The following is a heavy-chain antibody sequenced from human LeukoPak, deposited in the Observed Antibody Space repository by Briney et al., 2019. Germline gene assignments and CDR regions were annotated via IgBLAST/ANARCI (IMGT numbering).Heavy chain of an antibody. V-gene: IGHV4-39*01. D-gene: IGHD3-10*01. CDR3: ARRYYYGSGSYYNGSTLDY. J-gene: IGHJ4*02. CDR2: IYYSGST. CDR1: GGSISSSSYY. Sequence: PSETLSLTCTVSGGSISSSSYYWGRIRQPPGKGLEWIGSIYYSGSTYYNPSLKSRVTISVDTSKNQFSLKLSSVTAADTAVYYCARRYYYGSGSYYNGSTLDYWGQGTLVTVSS.